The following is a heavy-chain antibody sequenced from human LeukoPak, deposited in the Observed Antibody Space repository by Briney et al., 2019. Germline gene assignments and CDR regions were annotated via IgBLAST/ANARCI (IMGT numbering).Heavy chain of an antibody. CDR3: ARHQWVPAFDI. J-gene: IGHJ3*02. V-gene: IGHV4-59*08. D-gene: IGHD1-26*01. CDR1: GGSISSYY. CDR2: MHYTGST. Sequence: SETLSLTCTVSGGSISSYYWSWIRQPPGKGLEWIGYMHYTGSTNYNPSLKSRVTISIDTSKNQFSLKLSSVTASDTAVYYCARHQWVPAFDIWGQGTMVTVSS.